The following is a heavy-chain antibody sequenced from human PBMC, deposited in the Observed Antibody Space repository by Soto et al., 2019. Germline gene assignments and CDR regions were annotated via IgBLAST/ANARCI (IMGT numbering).Heavy chain of an antibody. CDR2: ISATGGGT. J-gene: IGHJ4*02. CDR1: GFNFSNYA. CDR3: AKDRRAGGNSAFYFDF. V-gene: IGHV3-23*01. Sequence: GGSLILSCAASGFNFSNYAMSWVRQAPGKGLEWVSLISATGGGTYYADSVKGRFTISRDNSHNTLYLQVHSLTAEDTAVYYCAKDRRAGGNSAFYFDFWGQGAQVTVSS. D-gene: IGHD3-16*01.